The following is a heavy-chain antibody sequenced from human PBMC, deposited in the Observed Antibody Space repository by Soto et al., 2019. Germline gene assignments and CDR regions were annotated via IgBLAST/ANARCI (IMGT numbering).Heavy chain of an antibody. CDR2: IKQDGSEK. CDR1: GFTFSTYW. CDR3: AREVRATFDP. Sequence: EVQLVESGGGLVQPGGSLRLSCAASGFTFSTYWMSWVRQAPGKGPEWVASIKQDGSEKYYMDSVKGRFTISKDNAKNSLYLQMNSLRVEDTAVYDCAREVRATFDPWGQGTLVTVSS. V-gene: IGHV3-7*01. D-gene: IGHD1-26*01. J-gene: IGHJ5*02.